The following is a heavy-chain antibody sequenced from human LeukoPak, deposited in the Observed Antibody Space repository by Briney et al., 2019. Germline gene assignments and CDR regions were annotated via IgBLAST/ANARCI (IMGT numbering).Heavy chain of an antibody. J-gene: IGHJ4*02. CDR1: GFTFSSYW. D-gene: IGHD1-26*01. CDR3: TREKLGRFDY. V-gene: IGHV3-7*01. Sequence: GGSLRLSCAASGFTFSSYWMSWVRQAPGKWLEWVANIKHDGSEKSYVDSVKGRFTISRDNAKNSLYLQMNSLRADDTAVYYCTREKLGRFDYWGQGTLVTVSS. CDR2: IKHDGSEK.